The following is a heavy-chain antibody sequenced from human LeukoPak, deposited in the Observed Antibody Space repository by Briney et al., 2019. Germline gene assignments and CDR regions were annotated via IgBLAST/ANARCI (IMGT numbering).Heavy chain of an antibody. J-gene: IGHJ4*02. Sequence: GGSLRLSCAASGFIFSSYAMSWVRQAPGKGLEWASAISGSGGSTYYADSVKGRFTISRDNSKNTLYLQMNSLRAEDTAVYYCAKGNCSGGSCYSGYYFDYWGQGTLVTVSS. CDR2: ISGSGGST. D-gene: IGHD2-15*01. V-gene: IGHV3-23*01. CDR3: AKGNCSGGSCYSGYYFDY. CDR1: GFIFSSYA.